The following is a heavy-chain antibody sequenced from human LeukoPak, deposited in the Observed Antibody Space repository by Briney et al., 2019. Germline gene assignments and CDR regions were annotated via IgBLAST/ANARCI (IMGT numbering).Heavy chain of an antibody. V-gene: IGHV4-61*08. Sequence: SETLSLTCTVSGGSISSGDYYWSWIRQPPGKGLEWIGYIYYSGSTNYNPSLKSRVTISVDTSKNQFSLKLSSVTAADTAVYYCARSYGSGSYYGQPAGAVGYYYMDVWGKGTTVTVSS. J-gene: IGHJ6*03. D-gene: IGHD3-10*01. CDR2: IYYSGST. CDR3: ARSYGSGSYYGQPAGAVGYYYMDV. CDR1: GGSISSGDYY.